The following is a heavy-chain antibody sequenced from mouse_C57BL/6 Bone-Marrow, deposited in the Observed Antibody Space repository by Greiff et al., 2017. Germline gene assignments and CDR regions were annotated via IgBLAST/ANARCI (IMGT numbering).Heavy chain of an antibody. CDR2: IDPNSGGT. CDR1: GYTFTSYW. CDR3: ARSPYDYDCFDY. V-gene: IGHV1-72*01. Sequence: QVQLKQPGAELVKPGASVKLSCKASGYTFTSYWMHWVKQRPGRGLEWIGRIDPNSGGTKYNEKFKSKATLTVDKPSSTAYMQLSSLTSEDSAVYYCARSPYDYDCFDYWGQGTTLTVSS. D-gene: IGHD2-4*01. J-gene: IGHJ2*01.